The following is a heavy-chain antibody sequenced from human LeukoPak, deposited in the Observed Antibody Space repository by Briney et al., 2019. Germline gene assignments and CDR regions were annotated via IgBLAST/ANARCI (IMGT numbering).Heavy chain of an antibody. V-gene: IGHV3-74*01. J-gene: IGHJ4*02. CDR2: INSDGSST. CDR3: ATDRGYVNDY. CDR1: GFTFSNYW. D-gene: IGHD5-12*01. Sequence: HPGGSLKLSCAASGFTFSNYWMHWVRQAPGKGLVWVSRINSDGSSTIYADSVKGRFTISRDNAKNTLYLQMNSLRAEDTAVYYCATDRGYVNDYWGQGTLVTVSS.